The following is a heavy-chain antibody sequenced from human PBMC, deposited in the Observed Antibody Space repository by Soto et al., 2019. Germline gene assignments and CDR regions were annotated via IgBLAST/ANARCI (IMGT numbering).Heavy chain of an antibody. J-gene: IGHJ4*02. CDR1: GGSISSGGYY. CDR3: AGGKFLTDYRDVPTFDY. Sequence: QVQLQESGPGLVKPSQTLSLTCTVSGGSISSGGYYWSWIRQHPGKGLEWIGYIYYSGSTYYNPSLQSRVTISRDPSKNQFPLKVSSVTAADTAVYYCAGGKFLTDYRDVPTFDYWGQGTLVTVSS. D-gene: IGHD4-17*01. CDR2: IYYSGST. V-gene: IGHV4-31*03.